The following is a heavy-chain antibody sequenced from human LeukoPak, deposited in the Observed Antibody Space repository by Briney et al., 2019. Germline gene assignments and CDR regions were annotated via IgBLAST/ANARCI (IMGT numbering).Heavy chain of an antibody. Sequence: GGSLRLSCAASGFTFSNSYMSWVRQAPGKGLEWVSVLYSGGGAYYTDSVRGRFTISRDSSKNTLYLQMNSLRADDTAVYYCVGQTHKDYWGQGTLVSVSS. CDR3: VGQTHKDY. CDR2: LYSGGGA. CDR1: GFTFSNSY. V-gene: IGHV3-53*01. J-gene: IGHJ4*02.